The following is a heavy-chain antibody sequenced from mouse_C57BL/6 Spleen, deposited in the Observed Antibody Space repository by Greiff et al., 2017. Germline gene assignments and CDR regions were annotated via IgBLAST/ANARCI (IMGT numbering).Heavy chain of an antibody. CDR3: ASQLGGYAMDY. D-gene: IGHD4-1*02. CDR2: LSYDGSN. J-gene: IGHJ4*01. V-gene: IGHV3-6*01. Sequence: VPLKQSGPGLVKPSQSLSLTCSVTGYSITSGYYWNWIRQFPGNKLEWMGYLSYDGSNNYNPSLKNRISITRETSKNQFFLKLNSVTTEDTATYYCASQLGGYAMDYWGQGTSVTVSS. CDR1: GYSITSGYY.